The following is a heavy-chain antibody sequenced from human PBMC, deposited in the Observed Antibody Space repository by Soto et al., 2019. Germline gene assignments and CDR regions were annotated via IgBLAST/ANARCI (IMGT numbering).Heavy chain of an antibody. CDR3: ARIMVIAPYYSSAMDV. CDR1: GGSISGGDYF. V-gene: IGHV4-31*03. D-gene: IGHD2-8*01. J-gene: IGHJ6*02. CDR2: VSYIGST. Sequence: TLSLTCTVSGGSISGGDYFWSWIRQHPGKGLEWMGYVSYIGSTYFNPSLKRRGTISVDTSKNQFPLKLNSVTAADTALYYCARIMVIAPYYSSAMDVWGPGTTVTV.